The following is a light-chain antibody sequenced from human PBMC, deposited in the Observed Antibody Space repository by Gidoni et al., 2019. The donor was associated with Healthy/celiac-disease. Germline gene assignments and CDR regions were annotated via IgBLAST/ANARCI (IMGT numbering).Light chain of an antibody. CDR3: QQSYSTPLT. CDR2: AAS. J-gene: IGKJ4*01. V-gene: IGKV1-39*01. CDR1: QSISSY. Sequence: DIQMTQSPSSLSASVGDRVTITCRASQSISSYLNWYQQKPGKAPKLLLYAASSLQSGVPPRFSGSGSGTDFTLTISSLQPEDFATYYCQQSYSTPLTFGGGTKVEIK.